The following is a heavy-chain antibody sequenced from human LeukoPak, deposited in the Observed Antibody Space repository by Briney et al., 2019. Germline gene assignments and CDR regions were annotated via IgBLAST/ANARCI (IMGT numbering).Heavy chain of an antibody. Sequence: GGSLRLSCVASGFTFDDYAMHWVRQAPGKGLEWVSGISWNSGSIGYADSVKGRFTASRDNARNSLSLQMNTLIADDTAVYYCAKGVAPDYWGQGTLVTVSS. D-gene: IGHD2-15*01. V-gene: IGHV3-9*01. J-gene: IGHJ4*02. CDR1: GFTFDDYA. CDR3: AKGVAPDY. CDR2: ISWNSGSI.